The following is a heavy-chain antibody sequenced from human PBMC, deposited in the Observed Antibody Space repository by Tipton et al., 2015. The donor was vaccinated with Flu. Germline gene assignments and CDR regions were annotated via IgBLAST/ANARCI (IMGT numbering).Heavy chain of an antibody. D-gene: IGHD6-19*01. V-gene: IGHV3-30*02. CDR2: IRHDESDK. J-gene: IGHJ4*02. CDR1: GFMFSGYG. CDR3: AKDGWDTSGWYPFDY. Sequence: QLVQSGGGMVQPGESLKLSCAASGFMFSGYGMHWVRQAPGKGLEWVAFIRHDESDKYYADSVKGRFTISRDNSKNALYLVINSLRTEDTAVYYCAKDGWDTSGWYPFDYWGQGTLVTVSS.